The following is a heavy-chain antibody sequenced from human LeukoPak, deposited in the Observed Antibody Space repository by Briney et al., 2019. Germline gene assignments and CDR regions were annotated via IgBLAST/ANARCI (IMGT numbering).Heavy chain of an antibody. CDR2: IYYSGST. D-gene: IGHD2-15*01. CDR3: ARDPRYCSGGSCYPPYGMDV. CDR1: GGSISSSGYY. Sequence: SETLSLTCTVSGGSISSSGYYWGWIRQPPGKGLEWIGSIYYSGSTYYNPSLKSRVTISVDTSKNQFSLKLSSVTAADTAVYYCARDPRYCSGGSCYPPYGMDVWGQGTTVTVSS. J-gene: IGHJ6*02. V-gene: IGHV4-39*07.